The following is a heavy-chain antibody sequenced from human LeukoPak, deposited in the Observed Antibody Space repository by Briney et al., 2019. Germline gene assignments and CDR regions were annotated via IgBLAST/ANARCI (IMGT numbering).Heavy chain of an antibody. CDR3: ARDLITMVRGVRRDDAFDI. V-gene: IGHV3-30*02. CDR2: IRYDGSNK. Sequence: PGGSLRLSCAASGFTFSSYGMHWVRQAPGKGLEWVAFIRYDGSNKYYADSVKGRFTISRDNSKNSLYLQMNSLRAEDTAVYYCARDLITMVRGVRRDDAFDIWGQGTMVTVSS. CDR1: GFTFSSYG. D-gene: IGHD3-10*01. J-gene: IGHJ3*02.